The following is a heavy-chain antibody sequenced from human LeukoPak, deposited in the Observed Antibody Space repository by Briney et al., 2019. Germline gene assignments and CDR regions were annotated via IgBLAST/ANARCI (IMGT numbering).Heavy chain of an antibody. CDR2: ISGSGGST. Sequence: GGSLRLSCAASGFTFSSYAMSWVRQAPGKGLEWVSAISGSGGSTYYADSVKGRFTISRDNAKNSLYLQMNSLRADDTALYYCARSRGDFWGQGTLVTVSS. V-gene: IGHV3-23*01. J-gene: IGHJ4*02. CDR1: GFTFSSYA. CDR3: ARSRGDF.